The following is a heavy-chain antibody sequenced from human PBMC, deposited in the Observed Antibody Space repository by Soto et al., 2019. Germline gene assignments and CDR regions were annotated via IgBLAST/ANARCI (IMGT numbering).Heavy chain of an antibody. CDR3: ARGAYYDYLSGQFDG. CDR2: IYASGST. J-gene: IGHJ4*02. V-gene: IGHV4-4*07. Sequence: PSETLSLTCNVSGCSISHYYWSWIRQSAEKGLEWVGRIYASGSTTYNPSLNSRVTMSVDTSNNQISLLLTCVTGADTAVYYCARGAYYDYLSGQFDGWGQGTLVTLSS. CDR1: GCSISHYY. D-gene: IGHD3-3*01.